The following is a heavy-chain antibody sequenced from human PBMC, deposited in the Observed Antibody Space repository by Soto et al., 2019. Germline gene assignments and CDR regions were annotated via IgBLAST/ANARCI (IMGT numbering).Heavy chain of an antibody. CDR1: GYTFTSYD. CDR3: ARGFGGYRSNYYYYYMDV. J-gene: IGHJ6*03. D-gene: IGHD5-12*01. CDR2: MNPNSGNT. Sequence: ASVKVSCKASGYTFTSYDINWVRQATGQGLEWMGWMNPNSGNTNYAQKFQGWVTMTRDTSISTAYMELSRLRSDDTAVYYCARGFGGYRSNYYYYYMDVWGKGTTVTVSS. V-gene: IGHV1-8*01.